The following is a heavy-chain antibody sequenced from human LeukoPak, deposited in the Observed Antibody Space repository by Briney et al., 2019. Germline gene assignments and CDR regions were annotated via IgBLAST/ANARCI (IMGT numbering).Heavy chain of an antibody. V-gene: IGHV3-48*04. CDR1: GFTFSSYS. Sequence: AGGSLRLSCAASGFTFSSYSMNWVRQAPGKGLEWVSYISSSSSTIYYADSVKGRFTISRDNAKNSLYLQMNSLRVEDTAVYYCARAHHYYDSSGYPDYWGQGTLVTVSS. CDR3: ARAHHYYDSSGYPDY. D-gene: IGHD3-22*01. J-gene: IGHJ4*02. CDR2: ISSSSSTI.